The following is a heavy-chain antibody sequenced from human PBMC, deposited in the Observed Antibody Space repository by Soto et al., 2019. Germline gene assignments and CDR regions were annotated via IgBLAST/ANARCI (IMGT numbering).Heavy chain of an antibody. V-gene: IGHV3-23*01. J-gene: IGHJ4*02. CDR2: ISGSGGST. D-gene: IGHD3-22*01. CDR3: AHSPIVVVIYLFDY. CDR1: GFTFSSCA. Sequence: GGSLRLSCAASGFTFSSCAMSWVRQAPGKGLEWVSAISGSGGSTYYADSVKGRFTISRDNSKNTLYLQMNSLRAEDTAVYYCAHSPIVVVIYLFDYWGQGTLVTVSS.